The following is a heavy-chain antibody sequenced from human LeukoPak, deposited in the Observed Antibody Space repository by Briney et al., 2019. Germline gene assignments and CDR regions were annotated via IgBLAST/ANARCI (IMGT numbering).Heavy chain of an antibody. V-gene: IGHV1-18*01. J-gene: IGHJ6*02. Sequence: ASEKVSCKASGYTFTSYGISWVRQAPGQGLEWMGWISAYNGNTNYAQKLQGRVTMTTDTSTSTAYMELRSLRSDDTAVYYCASTRGYSSSSGYYYYGMDVWGQGTTVTVSS. CDR3: ASTRGYSSSSGYYYYGMDV. CDR2: ISAYNGNT. CDR1: GYTFTSYG. D-gene: IGHD6-6*01.